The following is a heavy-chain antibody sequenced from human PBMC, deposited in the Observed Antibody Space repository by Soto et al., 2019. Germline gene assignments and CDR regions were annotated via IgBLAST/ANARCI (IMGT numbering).Heavy chain of an antibody. Sequence: EVQLLESGGGLVQPGGSLRLSCAAFGFTFSSYAMRWVRQAPGKGLEWVSAVSGSGGSTYYADSVKGRFTISRDNSKNTLYLQMNSLRAEDTAVYYCARRGPGTYFDYWGQGTLVTVSS. CDR2: VSGSGGST. D-gene: IGHD6-13*01. V-gene: IGHV3-23*01. J-gene: IGHJ4*02. CDR1: GFTFSSYA. CDR3: ARRGPGTYFDY.